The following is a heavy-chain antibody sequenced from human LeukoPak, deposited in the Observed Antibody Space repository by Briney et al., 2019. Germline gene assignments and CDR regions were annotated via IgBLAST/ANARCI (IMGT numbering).Heavy chain of an antibody. CDR3: ARGPLWSHFDY. V-gene: IGHV4-34*01. J-gene: IGHJ4*02. CDR1: CGSFSCYY. Sequence: ADTLSLMCAVYCGSFSCYYWSWIRQPPGEGLEWMVEINHSGSTNYNPSLESRVTISVDTSKNKFSLKLSSVTAADTAVYYGARGPLWSHFDYWGQGTLVTVSS. D-gene: IGHD2-21*01. CDR2: INHSGST.